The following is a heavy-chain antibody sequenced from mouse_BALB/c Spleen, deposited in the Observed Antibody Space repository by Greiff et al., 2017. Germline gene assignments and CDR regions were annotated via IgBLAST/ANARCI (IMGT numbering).Heavy chain of an antibody. D-gene: IGHD2-2*01. V-gene: IGHV1-80*01. CDR1: GYAFSSYW. Sequence: QVQLKESGAELVRPGSSVKISCKASGYAFSSYWMNWVKQRPGQGLEWIGQIYPGDGDTNYNGKFKGKATLTADKSSSTAYMQLSSLTSEDSAVYFCARVYYGYDYFDYWGQGTTLTVSS. CDR2: IYPGDGDT. J-gene: IGHJ2*01. CDR3: ARVYYGYDYFDY.